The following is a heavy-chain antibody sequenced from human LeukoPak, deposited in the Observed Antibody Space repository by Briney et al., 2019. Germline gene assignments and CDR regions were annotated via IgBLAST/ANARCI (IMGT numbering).Heavy chain of an antibody. CDR2: INTNTGNP. J-gene: IGHJ5*02. V-gene: IGHV7-4-1*02. Sequence: ASVKVSCKASGYTFSSYAMNWVRQAPGQVLEWMGWINTNTGNPTYAQGFTGRFVFSLDTSVSTAYLQISSLKAEDTAVYYCARLAAASSRNWFDPWGQGTLVTVSS. CDR1: GYTFSSYA. CDR3: ARLAAASSRNWFDP. D-gene: IGHD6-13*01.